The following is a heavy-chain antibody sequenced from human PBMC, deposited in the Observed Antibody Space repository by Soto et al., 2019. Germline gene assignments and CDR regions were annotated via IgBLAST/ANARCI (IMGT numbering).Heavy chain of an antibody. V-gene: IGHV1-24*01. D-gene: IGHD6-19*01. CDR3: ARDGASIAVALYGMDV. Sequence: ASVKVSCKVSGYTLTELSMHWVRQAPGKGLEWMGGFDPEDGETIYAQKFQGRVTMTEDTSTDTAYMELNSLRAEDTAVYYCARDGASIAVALYGMDVWGQGTTVTVSS. CDR1: GYTLTELS. CDR2: FDPEDGET. J-gene: IGHJ6*02.